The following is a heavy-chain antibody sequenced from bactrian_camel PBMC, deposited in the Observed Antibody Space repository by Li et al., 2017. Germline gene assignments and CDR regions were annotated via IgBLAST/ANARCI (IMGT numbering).Heavy chain of an antibody. CDR3: AKSYGTGWSPFPS. J-gene: IGHJ4*01. D-gene: IGHD6*01. CDR2: IDKGGSTT. CDR1: GFTFSNSA. V-gene: IGHV3S31*01. Sequence: VQLVESGGASVQAGGSLRLSCAASGFTFSNSAMTWVRQVPGKGLEWVSGIDKGGSTTYYADSVKGRFTISRDNAQTTLYLQLNSLETEDTAMYYCAKSYGTGWSPFPSWGQGTQVTVS.